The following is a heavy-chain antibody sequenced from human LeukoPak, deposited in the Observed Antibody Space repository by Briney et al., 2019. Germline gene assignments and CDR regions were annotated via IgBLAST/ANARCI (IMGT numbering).Heavy chain of an antibody. CDR1: GFTFSSYW. CDR2: IKDDGSQE. J-gene: IGHJ4*02. Sequence: GGSLRLSCVTSGFTFSSYWMSWVRQAPGKGLEWVANIKDDGSQEYYVDSVKGRFTISRENANNSMYLQMNSLTVDDTAVYYCARYDTGSDYWGQGTLVTVSS. V-gene: IGHV3-7*01. D-gene: IGHD3-22*01. CDR3: ARYDTGSDY.